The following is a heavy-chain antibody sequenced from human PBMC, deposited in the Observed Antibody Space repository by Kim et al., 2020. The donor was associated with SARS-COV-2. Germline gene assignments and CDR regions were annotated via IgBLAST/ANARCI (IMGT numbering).Heavy chain of an antibody. CDR3: ARDESFGLELHQYNWFDP. V-gene: IGHV1-69*13. D-gene: IGHD1-7*01. CDR1: GGTFSSYA. Sequence: SVKVSCKASGGTFSSYAISWVRQAPGQGLEWMGGIIPIFGTANYAQKFQGRVTITADESTSTAYMELSSLRSEDTAVYYCARDESFGLELHQYNWFDPWGQGTLVTVSS. J-gene: IGHJ5*02. CDR2: IIPIFGTA.